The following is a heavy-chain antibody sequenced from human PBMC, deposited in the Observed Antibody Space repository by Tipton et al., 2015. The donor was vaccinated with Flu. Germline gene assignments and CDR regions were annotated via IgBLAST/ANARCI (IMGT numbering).Heavy chain of an antibody. D-gene: IGHD2/OR15-2a*01. CDR2: VYSSGSI. J-gene: IGHJ5*02. CDR3: ARGRCSPGACNLRSSFDA. V-gene: IGHV4-61*02. Sequence: TLSLTCSVSGGSIASGHYFWSWIRQPAGKGLEWIGRVYSSGSINEIPSLSGRIALTVDTFKNQFSLKLDSVTVADTAVYYCARGRCSPGACNLRSSFDAWGQGTLVTVS. CDR1: GGSIASGHY.